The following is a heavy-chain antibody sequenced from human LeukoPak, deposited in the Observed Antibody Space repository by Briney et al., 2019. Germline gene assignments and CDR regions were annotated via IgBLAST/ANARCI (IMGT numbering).Heavy chain of an antibody. D-gene: IGHD4-23*01. V-gene: IGHV3-48*01. CDR1: GFPLSNYN. J-gene: IGHJ4*02. CDR2: ISRSSSTI. Sequence: GGSLRLSCAASGFPLSNYNMNWVRQAPGKGLEWVSSISRSSSTIYYADSVKGRFTISRDKAENSLYLQMNSLRAEDTAVYYCANFRGNGGYWGQGTLVTVSS. CDR3: ANFRGNGGY.